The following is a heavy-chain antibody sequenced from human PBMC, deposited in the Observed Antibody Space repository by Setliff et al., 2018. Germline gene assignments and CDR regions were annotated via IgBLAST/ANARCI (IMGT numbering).Heavy chain of an antibody. V-gene: IGHV4-31*03. CDR2: IYYSGNT. CDR3: ARVPRFTDTRNAFDI. Sequence: TLSLTCTVSGGSISSGGYYWSWIRQHPGKGPEWIGYIYYSGNTYYNPSLKSRVTTSVDTSKNQFSLKLSSVTAADTAVYYCARVPRFTDTRNAFDIWGQGTMVTVSS. D-gene: IGHD5-18*01. J-gene: IGHJ3*02. CDR1: GGSISSGGYY.